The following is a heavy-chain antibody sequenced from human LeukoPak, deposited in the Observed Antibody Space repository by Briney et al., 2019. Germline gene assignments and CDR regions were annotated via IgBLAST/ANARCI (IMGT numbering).Heavy chain of an antibody. V-gene: IGHV3-23*01. D-gene: IGHD2-15*01. CDR2: ISGSGGST. Sequence: PGGSLRLSCAASGFTFRSSAMSWVRQASGKGLEWVSAISGSGGSTYYADSLKGRFTISRDNSKNTLYLQMNSLRAEDTALYYCAKLLTNWFDPWGQGTLVTVSS. CDR3: AKLLTNWFDP. J-gene: IGHJ5*02. CDR1: GFTFRSSA.